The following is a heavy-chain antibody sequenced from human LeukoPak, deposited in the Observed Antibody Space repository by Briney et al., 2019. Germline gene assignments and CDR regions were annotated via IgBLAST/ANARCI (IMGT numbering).Heavy chain of an antibody. V-gene: IGHV4-59*01. CDR2: IYYSGNT. D-gene: IGHD3-9*01. Sequence: SETLSLTCTVSGGSISTYSWSWIRQPPGKRLEWIGYIYYSGNTNYNPSLKSRVTISVDTSKNQFSLKLSSVTAADTAVYYCARVRLVGYDILTGCYSFDYWGQGTLVTVSS. J-gene: IGHJ4*02. CDR1: GGSISTYS. CDR3: ARVRLVGYDILTGCYSFDY.